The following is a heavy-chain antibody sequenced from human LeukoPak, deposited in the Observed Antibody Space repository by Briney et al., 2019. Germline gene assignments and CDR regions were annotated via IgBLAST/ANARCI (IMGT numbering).Heavy chain of an antibody. J-gene: IGHJ5*02. D-gene: IGHD3-3*01. V-gene: IGHV1-2*02. Sequence: ASVKVSRKASGYSFTGYYMHWVRQAPEQGLEWMGWINPDSGGTYYAQNFQGRAIMTRDTSISTAYMELSRLRSDDTAVYYCARDLRPYYDFWSGYNWFDPWGQGTLVTVSS. CDR1: GYSFTGYY. CDR3: ARDLRPYYDFWSGYNWFDP. CDR2: INPDSGGT.